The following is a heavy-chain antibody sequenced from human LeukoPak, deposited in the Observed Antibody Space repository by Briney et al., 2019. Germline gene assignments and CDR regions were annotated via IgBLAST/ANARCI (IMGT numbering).Heavy chain of an antibody. V-gene: IGHV1-2*02. CDR3: GRGGVITGDIVVIPAASYYMDV. CDR1: GYTFTGYY. D-gene: IGHD2-2*01. J-gene: IGHJ6*03. Sequence: ASVKVSCKASGYTFTGYYMHWVRQAPGQGLEWMGWINPNSGGTNYAQKFQGRVTMTRDTSISTAYMELSRLRSDDTAVYYCGRGGVITGDIVVIPAASYYMDVWGKGTKVNVSS. CDR2: INPNSGGT.